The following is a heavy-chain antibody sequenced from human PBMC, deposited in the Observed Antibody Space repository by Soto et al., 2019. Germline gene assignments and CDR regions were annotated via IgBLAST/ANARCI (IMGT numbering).Heavy chain of an antibody. J-gene: IGHJ4*02. CDR3: ARDGRLGISY. D-gene: IGHD7-27*01. CDR1: GGSISSGGYS. CDR2: IYHSGST. V-gene: IGHV4-30-2*01. Sequence: KASETLSLTCAVSGGSISSGGYSWSWIRQPPGKGLEWIGYIYHSGSTYYNPSLKSRVTISVDRSKNQFSLKLSSVTAADTAVYYCARDGRLGISYWGQGTLVTVSS.